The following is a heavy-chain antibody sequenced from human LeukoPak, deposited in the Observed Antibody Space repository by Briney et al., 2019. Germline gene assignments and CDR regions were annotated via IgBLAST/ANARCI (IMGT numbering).Heavy chain of an antibody. CDR3: ARDSGSGNNDY. V-gene: IGHV1-18*01. CDR1: GYTFTSYG. Sequence: APVKVSCKASGYTFTSYGISWVRQAPGQGLEWMGWISGYDGNTNYAQKLQARVTMTTDTSTSTAFMELRSLRSDDTAVYYCARDSGSGNNDYWGQGTLVTVSS. J-gene: IGHJ4*02. CDR2: ISGYDGNT. D-gene: IGHD1-26*01.